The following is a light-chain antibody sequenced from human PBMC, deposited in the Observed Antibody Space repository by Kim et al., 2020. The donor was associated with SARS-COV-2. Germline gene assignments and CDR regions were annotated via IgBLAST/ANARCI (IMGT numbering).Light chain of an antibody. CDR3: AAWDDSLSVVV. J-gene: IGLJ3*02. CDR1: TSNIGSNY. CDR2: TSN. V-gene: IGLV1-47*01. Sequence: QAVVTQPPAVSGTPGQRITISCSGSTSNIGSNYVYWYQQVSGTAPRLLIYTSNQRPSGVPDRFSGSKSGTSASLAISGLRSEDEAEYFCAAWDDSLSVVVFGGGTQLTVL.